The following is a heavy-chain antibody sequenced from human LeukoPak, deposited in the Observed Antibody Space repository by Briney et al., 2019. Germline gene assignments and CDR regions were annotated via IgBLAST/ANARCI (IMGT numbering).Heavy chain of an antibody. D-gene: IGHD2-2*01. J-gene: IGHJ5*02. Sequence: SETLSLTCTVSGGSISSSSYYWGWIRQPPGKGLEWIGSIYYSGSTYYNPSLKSRVTISVDTSKNQFSLKLSSVTAADTAVYYCARLGYCSSTSCHLSWFDPWGQGTLVAVSS. CDR2: IYYSGST. CDR1: GGSISSSSYY. V-gene: IGHV4-39*01. CDR3: ARLGYCSSTSCHLSWFDP.